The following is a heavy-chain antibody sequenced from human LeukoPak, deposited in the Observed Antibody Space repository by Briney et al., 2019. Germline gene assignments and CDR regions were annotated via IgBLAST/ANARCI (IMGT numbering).Heavy chain of an antibody. D-gene: IGHD6-13*01. J-gene: IGHJ3*02. Sequence: SETLSLTCTVSGGSISSSSYYWGWIRQPPGKGLEWIGSIYYSGSTYYNSSLKSRVTISVDTSKNQFSLKLTSVTAADTAVYYCARVVYSSSFFAFDIWGQGTMVTVSS. V-gene: IGHV4-39*07. CDR2: IYYSGST. CDR3: ARVVYSSSFFAFDI. CDR1: GGSISSSSYY.